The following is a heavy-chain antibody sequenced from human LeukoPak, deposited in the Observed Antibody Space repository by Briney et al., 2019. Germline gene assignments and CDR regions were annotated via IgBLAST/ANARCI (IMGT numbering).Heavy chain of an antibody. CDR3: AREIGRIGVVVIAWYFDL. D-gene: IGHD3-22*01. CDR2: FYYSGTT. CDR1: GVSIYNYY. V-gene: IGHV4-59*12. Sequence: SETLSLTCTVSGVSIYNYYWNWIRQPPGKGLEWIGYFYYSGTTKYNPSLKSRVTVSIDTSKNQFTLKLRSVTAADTAVYYCAREIGRIGVVVIAWYFDLWGRGTLVTVSS. J-gene: IGHJ2*01.